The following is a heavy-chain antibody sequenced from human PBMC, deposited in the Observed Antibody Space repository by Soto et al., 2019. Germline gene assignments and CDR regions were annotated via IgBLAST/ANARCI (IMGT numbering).Heavy chain of an antibody. V-gene: IGHV3-21*01. J-gene: IGHJ4*02. CDR1: GFTFSSYS. Sequence: PGGSLRLSCAASGFTFSSYSMNWVRQAPGKGLEWVSSISSSSSYIYYADSVKGRFTIPRDNAKNSLYLQMNSLRAEDTAVYYCARDTDYGDRHFDYWGQGTLVTVSS. CDR2: ISSSSSYI. D-gene: IGHD4-17*01. CDR3: ARDTDYGDRHFDY.